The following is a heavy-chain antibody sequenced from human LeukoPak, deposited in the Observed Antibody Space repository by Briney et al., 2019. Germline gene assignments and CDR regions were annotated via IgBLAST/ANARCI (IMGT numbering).Heavy chain of an antibody. CDR1: GFTFSKYG. Sequence: AGGSLRLSCVASGFTFSKYGMHWVRQAPDKGLEWLAIIWYDGHNKYYADSVKGRFTISRDNSKNTLFLEMTDLRAEDTAVYYCAREWGLIAVAGGPGYWGQGALVTVSS. CDR3: AREWGLIAVAGGPGY. D-gene: IGHD6-19*01. CDR2: IWYDGHNK. J-gene: IGHJ4*02. V-gene: IGHV3-33*01.